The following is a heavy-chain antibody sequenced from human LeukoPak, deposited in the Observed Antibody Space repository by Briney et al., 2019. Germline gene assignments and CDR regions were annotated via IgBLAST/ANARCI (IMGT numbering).Heavy chain of an antibody. CDR3: ARDLRIEDYGSYDAFDI. V-gene: IGHV3-23*01. CDR2: ISGSGGST. J-gene: IGHJ3*02. D-gene: IGHD4/OR15-4a*01. CDR1: GFTFSSYA. Sequence: PGGSLRLSCAASGFTFSSYAMSWVRQAPGKGLEWVSAISGSGGSTYYADSVKGRFTISRDNAKNSLYPQMNSLRAEDTAVYYCARDLRIEDYGSYDAFDIWGQGTMVTVTS.